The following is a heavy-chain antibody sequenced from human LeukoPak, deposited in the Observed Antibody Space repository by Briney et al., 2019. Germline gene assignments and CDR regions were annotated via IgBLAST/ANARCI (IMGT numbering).Heavy chain of an antibody. CDR1: GGSISSSSYY. CDR2: IYYSGST. J-gene: IGHJ3*02. V-gene: IGHV4-39*07. Sequence: PSETLSLTCTVSGGSISSSSYYWGWIRQPPGKGLEWIGSIYYSGSTYYNPSLKSRVTISVDTSKNQFSLKLSSVTAADTAVYYCARDLPSYYYDSSGSAFDIWGQGTMVTVSS. CDR3: ARDLPSYYYDSSGSAFDI. D-gene: IGHD3-22*01.